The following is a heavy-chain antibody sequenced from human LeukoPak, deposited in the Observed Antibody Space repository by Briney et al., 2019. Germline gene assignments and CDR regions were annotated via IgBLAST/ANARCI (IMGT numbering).Heavy chain of an antibody. Sequence: EASVKVSCKASGYTFTGYYMHWVRQAPGQGLEWMGWINPNSGGTNYAQKFQGRVTMTRDTSISTAYMELSRLRSDDTAVYYCAREPTLITIFGVGSFDYWGQGTLVTVSS. J-gene: IGHJ4*02. CDR1: GYTFTGYY. V-gene: IGHV1-2*02. CDR2: INPNSGGT. D-gene: IGHD3-3*01. CDR3: AREPTLITIFGVGSFDY.